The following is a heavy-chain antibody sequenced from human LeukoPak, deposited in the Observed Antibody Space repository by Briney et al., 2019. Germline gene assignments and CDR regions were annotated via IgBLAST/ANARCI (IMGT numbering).Heavy chain of an antibody. Sequence: SETLSLTYTVSGGSISSGSYYWSWIRQPAGKGLEWIGRIYTSGSTNYNPSLKSRVTISVDTSKNQFSLKLSSVTAADTAVYYCARGRGSCSSTSCYIWFDPWGQGTLVTVSS. D-gene: IGHD2-2*02. CDR2: IYTSGST. CDR3: ARGRGSCSSTSCYIWFDP. V-gene: IGHV4-61*02. J-gene: IGHJ5*02. CDR1: GGSISSGSYY.